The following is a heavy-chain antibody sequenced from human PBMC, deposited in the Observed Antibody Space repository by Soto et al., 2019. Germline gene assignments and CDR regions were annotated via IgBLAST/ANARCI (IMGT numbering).Heavy chain of an antibody. CDR3: TTQGGGDDIDFDY. CDR1: GFSFSDAW. CDR2: IKSKSDGETT. J-gene: IGHJ4*02. D-gene: IGHD3-16*01. V-gene: IGHV3-15*01. Sequence: EVRLVESGGGLVQPGGSLRLSCAASGFSFSDAWMIWVRQAPGKGLQWVGRIKSKSDGETTDYAAPVKGRFAISRDDSKKTVYLRMNSLKTEDTATYFCTTQGGGDDIDFDYWGQGILVAVSS.